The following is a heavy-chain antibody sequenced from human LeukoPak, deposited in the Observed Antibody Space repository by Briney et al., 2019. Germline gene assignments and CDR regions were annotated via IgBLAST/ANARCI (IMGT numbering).Heavy chain of an antibody. CDR3: ARVRFFNYYYFDY. CDR2: IKQDGSEK. V-gene: IGHV3-7*01. Sequence: GGSLRLSCAASGFTFSSYWMSWVRQAPGKGLEWVANIKQDGSEKYYVDSVKGRFTISRDNAKDSLYLQMNSLRAEDTAVYYCARVRFFNYYYFDYWGQGTLVTVSS. J-gene: IGHJ4*02. CDR1: GFTFSSYW. D-gene: IGHD3-3*01.